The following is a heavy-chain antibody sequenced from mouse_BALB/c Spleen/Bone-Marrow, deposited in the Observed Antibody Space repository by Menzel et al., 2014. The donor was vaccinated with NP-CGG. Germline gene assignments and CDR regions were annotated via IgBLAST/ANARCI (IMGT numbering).Heavy chain of an antibody. V-gene: IGHV1-9*01. CDR3: ARRRSRGCDY. D-gene: IGHD3-3*01. CDR1: GYTFSSYW. J-gene: IGHJ2*01. CDR2: ILPGSNST. Sequence: QVQLKESGAELMKPGASVKISCKATGYTFSSYWIEWVKQRPGHGLEWIGEILPGSNSTNYNEKFKGKATFTANTSSNTAYMQLSSLTSGDSAVYYCARRRSRGCDYWGQGTTLTVSS.